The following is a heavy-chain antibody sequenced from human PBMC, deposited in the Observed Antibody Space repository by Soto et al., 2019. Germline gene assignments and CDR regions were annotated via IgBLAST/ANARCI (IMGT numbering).Heavy chain of an antibody. V-gene: IGHV3-21*01. D-gene: IGHD1-1*01. J-gene: IGHJ4*02. CDR1: GFTFSSYS. CDR2: ISSSSSYI. CDR3: ARGKTGTTAAFDY. Sequence: VQLVESGGGLVKPGGSLRLSCAASGFTFSSYSMNWVRQAPGKGLEWVSSISSSSSYIYYADSVKGRFTISRDNAKNSLYLQMNSLRAEDTAVYYCARGKTGTTAAFDYWGQGTLVTVSS.